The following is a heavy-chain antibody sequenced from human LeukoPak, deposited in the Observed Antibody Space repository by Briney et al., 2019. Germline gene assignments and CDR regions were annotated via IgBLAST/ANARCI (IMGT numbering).Heavy chain of an antibody. CDR3: AKGQWLTKSNWFDP. CDR2: ISYDGSNK. V-gene: IGHV3-30*18. J-gene: IGHJ5*02. D-gene: IGHD6-19*01. Sequence: GRSLRLSCAASGFTFSSYGMHWVRQAPGKGLEWVAVISYDGSNKYYADSVKGRFTISRDNSKNTLYPQMNSLRAEDTAVYYCAKGQWLTKSNWFDPWGQGTLVTVSS. CDR1: GFTFSSYG.